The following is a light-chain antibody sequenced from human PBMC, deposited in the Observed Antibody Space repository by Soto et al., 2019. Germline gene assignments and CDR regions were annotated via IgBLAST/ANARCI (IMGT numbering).Light chain of an antibody. CDR2: DAS. V-gene: IGKV3-11*01. J-gene: IGKJ4*01. CDR1: QSGSSN. CDR3: LQRSSWPLT. Sequence: EIVLTQFPVTLSLSPGERAILSCRASQSGSSNLAWYQQKPGQAPRLLIYDASNRATGIPARFSGSGSGTDFTLSISSLEPEDFAVYYCLQRSSWPLTFGGGTKVEIK.